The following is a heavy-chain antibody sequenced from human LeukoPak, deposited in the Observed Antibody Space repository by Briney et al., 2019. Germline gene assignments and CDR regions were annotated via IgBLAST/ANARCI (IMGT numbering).Heavy chain of an antibody. CDR2: INPSGGST. Sequence: ASVKVSCKASGYTFTNYHIHWVRQAPGQGLGWMGIINPSGGSTSYAQKFQGRVTMTRDTSTSTVYMELSSLRSEDTAVYFCARSYDSSGRVTFDYWGQGTLVTVSS. CDR3: ARSYDSSGRVTFDY. V-gene: IGHV1-46*01. CDR1: GYTFTNYH. J-gene: IGHJ4*02. D-gene: IGHD3-22*01.